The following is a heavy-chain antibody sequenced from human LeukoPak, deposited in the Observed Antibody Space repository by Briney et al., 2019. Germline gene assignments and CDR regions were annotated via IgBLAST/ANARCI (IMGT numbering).Heavy chain of an antibody. CDR1: GXSSSSSNW. J-gene: IGHJ1*01. V-gene: IGHV4-4*02. D-gene: IGHD6-13*01. Sequence: SETLSLTCAVSGXSSSSSNWWSWVRQAPGKGLEWIGEIHHSGSTNYNPSLKSRVTISVDKSKNQISLNLNSVTAADSAVFYCARQYRIAAANIDTGLQHWGQGTLVTVSS. CDR3: ARQYRIAAANIDTGLQH. CDR2: IHHSGST.